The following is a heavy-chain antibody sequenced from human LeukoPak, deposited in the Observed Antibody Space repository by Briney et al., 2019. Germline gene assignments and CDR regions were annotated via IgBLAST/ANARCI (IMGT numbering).Heavy chain of an antibody. Sequence: SETLSLTCTVSGGSISSSSYYWGWIRQPPGKGLEWIGSIYYSGSTYYNPSLKSRVTISVDTSKNQFSLKLSSVTAADTAVYYCARMTTSARDTFDIWGQGTMVTVSS. V-gene: IGHV4-39*07. CDR2: IYYSGST. CDR3: ARMTTSARDTFDI. D-gene: IGHD4-17*01. J-gene: IGHJ3*02. CDR1: GGSISSSSYY.